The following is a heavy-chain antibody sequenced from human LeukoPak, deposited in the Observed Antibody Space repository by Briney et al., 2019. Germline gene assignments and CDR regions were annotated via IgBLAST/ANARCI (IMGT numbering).Heavy chain of an antibody. CDR3: ATYYSNYEVGWFDP. J-gene: IGHJ5*02. Sequence: ASVKVSCKVSGYTLTELSMHWVRQAPGKGLEWMGGFDPEDGETIYAQKFRGRVTMIEDTSTDTAYMELSSLRSEDTAVYYCATYYSNYEVGWFDPWGQGTLVTVSS. CDR1: GYTLTELS. CDR2: FDPEDGET. V-gene: IGHV1-24*01. D-gene: IGHD4-11*01.